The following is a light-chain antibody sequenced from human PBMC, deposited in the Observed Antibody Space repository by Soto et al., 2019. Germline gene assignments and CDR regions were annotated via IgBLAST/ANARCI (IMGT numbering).Light chain of an antibody. CDR1: QSVSSSY. CDR2: GAS. V-gene: IGKV3-20*01. Sequence: EIVLTQSPGTLSLSPGDRATLSCRASQSVSSSYLAWYQQKPDQADRLLIYGASSRSTGIAVRFSGSGSGTDFTLIISKLEPEDVAVYYCQQYCSSTAFTFGPGTKVDIK. CDR3: QQYCSSTAFT. J-gene: IGKJ3*01.